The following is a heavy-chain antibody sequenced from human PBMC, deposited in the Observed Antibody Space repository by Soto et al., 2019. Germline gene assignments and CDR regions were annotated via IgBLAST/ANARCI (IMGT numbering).Heavy chain of an antibody. CDR2: IYEGGGT. D-gene: IGHD7-27*01. CDR3: TRGPSGDKVDF. Sequence: QVQLQESGPGLVKPSQTLSLTCTVSGGSVSSADWNWSWIRQTPGKGLEWIGHIYEGGGTYSNPSLMSRATISLDTSKNLFSLNLKSVTAADTAVYYCTRGPSGDKVDFWGQGLLVTVSS. CDR1: GGSVSSADWN. J-gene: IGHJ4*02. V-gene: IGHV4-30-4*08.